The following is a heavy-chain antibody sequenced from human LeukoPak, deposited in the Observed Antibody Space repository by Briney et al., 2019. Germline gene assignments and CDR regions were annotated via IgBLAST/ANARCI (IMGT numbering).Heavy chain of an antibody. V-gene: IGHV3-21*01. Sequence: GGSLRLSCAASGFTFSTNSMNWVRQAPGKGLEWVSSISSSSSYIYYADSLKGRFTISRDNAKNSLYLQMNSLRAEDTAVYYCARDHHRRLYDSQARNTFDIWGQGTMVTVSS. CDR2: ISSSSSYI. J-gene: IGHJ3*02. CDR1: GFTFSTNS. CDR3: ARDHHRRLYDSQARNTFDI. D-gene: IGHD3-22*01.